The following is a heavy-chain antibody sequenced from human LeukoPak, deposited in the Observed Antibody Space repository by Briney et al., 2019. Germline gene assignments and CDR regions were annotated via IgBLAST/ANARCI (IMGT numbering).Heavy chain of an antibody. CDR1: GGSISSYY. CDR3: ARIPVVVPAAPFDYYYYGMDV. D-gene: IGHD2-2*01. J-gene: IGHJ6*02. Sequence: SETLSLTCTVSGGSISSYYWSWIRQLPGKGLEWIGYIYYSGSTNYNPSLKSRVTISVDTSKNQFSLKLSSVTAADTAVYYCARIPVVVPAAPFDYYYYGMDVWGQGTTVTVSS. CDR2: IYYSGST. V-gene: IGHV4-59*01.